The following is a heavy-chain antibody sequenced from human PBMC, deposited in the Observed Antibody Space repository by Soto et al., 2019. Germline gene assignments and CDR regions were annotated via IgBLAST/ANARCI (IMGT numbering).Heavy chain of an antibody. J-gene: IGHJ5*01. V-gene: IGHV4-61*01. D-gene: IGHD3-22*01. CDR3: ARDTGYYDSSGYSYGLAS. CDR2: IYNSGST. Sequence: SATLSLTCTVSGGSVSSGSYYWSWIRQPPGKGLEWIGYIYNSGSTNYNPSLKSRVTISVDTSKNQFSLKLSSVTAADTAVYYCARDTGYYDSSGYSYGLASWGQGTLVTVSS. CDR1: GGSVSSGSYY.